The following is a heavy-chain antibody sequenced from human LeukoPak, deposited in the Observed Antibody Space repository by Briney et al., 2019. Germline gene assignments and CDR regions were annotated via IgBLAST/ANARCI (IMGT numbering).Heavy chain of an antibody. V-gene: IGHV4-39*07. CDR1: GASITSDIFY. CDR2: INHSGST. D-gene: IGHD2-15*01. Sequence: SETLSLTCTVSGASITSDIFYWNWIRQPPGKGLEWIGEINHSGSTNYNPSLKSRVTISVDTSKNQFSLKLSSVTAADTAVYYCARVYHYCSGGSCYSGWFDPWGQGTLVTVSS. CDR3: ARVYHYCSGGSCYSGWFDP. J-gene: IGHJ5*02.